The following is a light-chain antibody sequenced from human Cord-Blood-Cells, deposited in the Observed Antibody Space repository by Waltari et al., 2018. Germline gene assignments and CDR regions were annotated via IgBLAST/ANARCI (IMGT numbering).Light chain of an antibody. J-gene: IGKJ2*01. CDR1: QDISNY. Sequence: DIQMTQSPSSLSASVGDRVTITCQASQDISNYLNWYQQKTGKAPKLLIYDASNLETGVPSKFSGSGAEADFTFTISRLQPEDIATYYCQQYDNLPRVTFGQGTKLEIK. CDR2: DAS. V-gene: IGKV1-33*01. CDR3: QQYDNLPRVT.